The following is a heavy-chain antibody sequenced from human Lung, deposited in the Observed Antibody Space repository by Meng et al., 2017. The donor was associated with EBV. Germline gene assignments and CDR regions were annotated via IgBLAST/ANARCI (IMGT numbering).Heavy chain of an antibody. Sequence: QVQLGESGAEVKKPGSSVKVSCKASGGTFSSYAISWVRQAPGQGLEWMERIIRILGIANYAQKSQGRVTITADKSTSAAYMELSSLRSEDTAVYYCARRPTGIDYWGQGTLVTVSS. CDR3: ARRPTGIDY. CDR1: GGTFSSYA. J-gene: IGHJ4*02. CDR2: IIRILGIA. D-gene: IGHD2-8*02. V-gene: IGHV1-69*04.